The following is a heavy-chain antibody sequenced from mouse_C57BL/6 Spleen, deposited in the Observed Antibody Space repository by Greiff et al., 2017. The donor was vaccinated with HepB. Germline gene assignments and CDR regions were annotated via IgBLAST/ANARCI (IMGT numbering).Heavy chain of an antibody. D-gene: IGHD1-1*01. Sequence: QVTLKVCGPGILQSSQTLSLTCSFSGFSLSTSGMGVSWIRQPSGKGLEWLAHIYWDDDKRYNPSLKSRLTISKDTSRNQVFLKITSVDTADTATYYCARRNYYYGSSSYAMDYWGQGTSVTVSS. CDR1: GFSLSTSGMG. V-gene: IGHV8-12*01. CDR2: IYWDDDK. J-gene: IGHJ4*01. CDR3: ARRNYYYGSSSYAMDY.